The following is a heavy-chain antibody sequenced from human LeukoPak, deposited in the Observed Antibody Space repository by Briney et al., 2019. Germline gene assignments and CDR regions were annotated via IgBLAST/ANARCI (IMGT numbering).Heavy chain of an antibody. CDR3: GLGSGRSDFDY. CDR2: IKSKIDGGAI. V-gene: IGHV3-15*01. J-gene: IGHJ4*02. CDR1: GFIFSSYG. Sequence: GSLRLSCAASGFIFSSYGMHWVRQAPGKGLEWVARIKSKIDGGAIDYAASVKGRFTISRDDSKNTVYLQMNSLTTEDTAVYYCGLGSGRSDFDYWGQGTLVTVSS. D-gene: IGHD3-10*01.